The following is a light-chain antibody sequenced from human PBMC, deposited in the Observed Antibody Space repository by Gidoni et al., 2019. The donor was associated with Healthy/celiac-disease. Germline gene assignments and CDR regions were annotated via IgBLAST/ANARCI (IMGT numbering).Light chain of an antibody. Sequence: QSVLTQPPSASGALRQRVTISCTGSSSNIGAGYDVHWYQQLPGTAPKLLIYGNSNRPSGVPDRFSGSKSGTSASLAITGLQAEDEADYYCQSYDSSLSGWVFGGGTKLTVL. V-gene: IGLV1-40*01. CDR1: SSNIGAGYD. CDR2: GNS. CDR3: QSYDSSLSGWV. J-gene: IGLJ3*02.